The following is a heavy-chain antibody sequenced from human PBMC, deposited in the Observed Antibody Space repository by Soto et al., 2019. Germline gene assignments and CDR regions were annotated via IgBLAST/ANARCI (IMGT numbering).Heavy chain of an antibody. J-gene: IGHJ3*01. D-gene: IGHD3-22*01. CDR2: IGLGSSTK. CDR3: ARDQLYYNDISGRPLNAFDV. CDR1: GFTFNSYS. V-gene: IGHV3-48*01. Sequence: PGGSLRLSCAVSGFTFNSYSMNWVRQAPGKGLEWVSYIGLGSSTKYYADSVEGRFTISRDNAKNSLYLQMNSLRAEDTAVYYCARDQLYYNDISGRPLNAFDVWGQGTMVT.